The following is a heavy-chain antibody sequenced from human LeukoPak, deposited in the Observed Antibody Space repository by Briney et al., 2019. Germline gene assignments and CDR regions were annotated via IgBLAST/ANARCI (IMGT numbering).Heavy chain of an antibody. Sequence: ASVKVSCKASGYTFTGYYMHWVRQAPGQGLEWMGWINPNSGGTNYAQKFQGRVTMTRDTSISTAYMELSRLRSDDTAVYYCARHIRSKDYDFWSGPNPSNWFDPWGQGTLVTVSS. V-gene: IGHV1-2*02. D-gene: IGHD3-3*01. CDR2: INPNSGGT. J-gene: IGHJ5*02. CDR3: ARHIRSKDYDFWSGPNPSNWFDP. CDR1: GYTFTGYY.